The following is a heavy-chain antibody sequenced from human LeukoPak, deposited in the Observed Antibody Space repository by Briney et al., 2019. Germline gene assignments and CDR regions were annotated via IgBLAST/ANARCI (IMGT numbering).Heavy chain of an antibody. Sequence: SETLSLTCTVSGGSISSYYWSWIRQPPGKGLEWIGYIYYSGSTNYNPSLKSRVTISVDTSKNQFSLKLSSVTAAATAVYYCARAETTVGYFDYWGQGTLVTVSS. CDR3: ARAETTVGYFDY. CDR2: IYYSGST. D-gene: IGHD4-17*01. CDR1: GGSISSYY. J-gene: IGHJ4*02. V-gene: IGHV4-59*12.